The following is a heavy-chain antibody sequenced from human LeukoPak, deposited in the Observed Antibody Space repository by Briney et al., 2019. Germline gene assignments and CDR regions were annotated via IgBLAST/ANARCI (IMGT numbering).Heavy chain of an antibody. CDR2: ISESGGST. Sequence: PGGSLRLSCAASGFTFSSNAMSWVRQAPGKGLERVSGISESGGSTYYVDSVKGRFIISRDNSRNTLYLQMNSLRADDTAVYYCGKGRDTSSWYAFDYWGQGTLVTVSS. D-gene: IGHD6-13*01. CDR1: GFTFSSNA. V-gene: IGHV3-23*01. CDR3: GKGRDTSSWYAFDY. J-gene: IGHJ4*02.